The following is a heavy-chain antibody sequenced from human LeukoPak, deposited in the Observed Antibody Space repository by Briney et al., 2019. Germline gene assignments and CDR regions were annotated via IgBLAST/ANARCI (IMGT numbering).Heavy chain of an antibody. D-gene: IGHD3-9*01. CDR1: GYTLTELS. CDR2: FDPEDGET. CDR3: ATENVLRYFDWLYHFDY. V-gene: IGHV1-24*01. Sequence: ASVKVSCKVSGYTLTELSMHWVRQAPGKGLEWMGGFDPEDGETIYAQKFQGRVTMTEDTSTDTAYMELSSLRSEDTAVYYCATENVLRYFDWLYHFDYWGQGTLVTVSS. J-gene: IGHJ4*02.